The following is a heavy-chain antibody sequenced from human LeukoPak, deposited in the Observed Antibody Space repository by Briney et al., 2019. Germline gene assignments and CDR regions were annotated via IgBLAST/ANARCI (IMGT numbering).Heavy chain of an antibody. CDR1: GFTFSDYY. CDR3: ARRAGTTLHFQH. CDR2: ISYSGNTI. Sequence: AGGSLRLSCAASGFTFSDYYMSWLRQTPGKGLEWLSYISYSGNTIYYADSVKGRFTISRDNAKNSLYLQMNSLRAEDTAVYYCARRAGTTLHFQHWGQGTLVTVSS. J-gene: IGHJ1*01. D-gene: IGHD1-7*01. V-gene: IGHV3-11*04.